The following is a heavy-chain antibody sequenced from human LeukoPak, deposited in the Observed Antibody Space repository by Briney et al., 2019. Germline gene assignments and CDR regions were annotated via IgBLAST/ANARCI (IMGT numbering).Heavy chain of an antibody. J-gene: IGHJ4*02. CDR1: GYPFDDYA. CDR3: AKDGGGYSYGYFDY. D-gene: IGHD5-18*01. Sequence: PGGSLRLSCGASGYPFDDYAMHWVRHAPGKGLEWVSGISWNSGSIGYADSVKGRFTISRDNAKNSLYLQMNSLRAEDTALYYCAKDGGGYSYGYFDYWGQGTLVTVSS. V-gene: IGHV3-9*01. CDR2: ISWNSGSI.